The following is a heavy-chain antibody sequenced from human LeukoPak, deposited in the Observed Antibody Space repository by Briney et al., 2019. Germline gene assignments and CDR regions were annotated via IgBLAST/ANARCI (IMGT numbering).Heavy chain of an antibody. CDR1: GGSFSGYS. CDR3: ARFCSYTSRYPFDY. Sequence: SETLSLTCAVYGGSFSGYSWSWIRQPPGKGLEWIGEINHSGSTNYNPSLKSRVTISVDTSKTQFSLKLSSVTAADTAVYYCARFCSYTSRYPFDYWGQGTLVTVSS. CDR2: INHSGST. V-gene: IGHV4-34*01. J-gene: IGHJ4*02. D-gene: IGHD2-2*01.